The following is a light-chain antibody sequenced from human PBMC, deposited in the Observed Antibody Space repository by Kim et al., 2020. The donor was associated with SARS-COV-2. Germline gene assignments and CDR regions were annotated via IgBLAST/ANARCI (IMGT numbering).Light chain of an antibody. V-gene: IGKV3-20*01. CDR2: DAS. Sequence: APGGGTALSSSASQSLISDYLAWYQQKPGQAPKLLIYDASSRVTGIPDRFSGSGSGTDFTLTISSLEPEDFAVYYCQQYGTSPRTFGQGTKVDIK. CDR3: QQYGTSPRT. CDR1: QSLISDY. J-gene: IGKJ1*01.